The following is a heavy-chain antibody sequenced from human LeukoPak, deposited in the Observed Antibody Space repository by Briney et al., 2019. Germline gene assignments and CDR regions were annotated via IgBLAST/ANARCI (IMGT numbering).Heavy chain of an antibody. J-gene: IGHJ4*02. Sequence: PSETLSLTCTVSGGSISSYYWSWIRQPPGKGLEWIGYIYYSGSTNYNPSLKSRVTISVDTSKNQFSLKLSSVTAADTAVYYCARSALSGGWYFDYWGQGTLVTVSS. CDR2: IYYSGST. V-gene: IGHV4-59*08. CDR3: ARSALSGGWYFDY. D-gene: IGHD6-19*01. CDR1: GGSISSYY.